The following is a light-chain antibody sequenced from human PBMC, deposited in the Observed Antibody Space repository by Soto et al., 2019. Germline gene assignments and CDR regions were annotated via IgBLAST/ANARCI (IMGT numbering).Light chain of an antibody. Sequence: EIVMTQSPATLSVSPGERATLSCRASQSLTSSLVWYQQKPGQAPRLLIYVASTKATGIPARFSGSGSGTEFTLTISSLQSEDSAVYYCPQYDNWVATFGGGTKVEIK. CDR1: QSLTSS. J-gene: IGKJ4*01. CDR3: PQYDNWVAT. V-gene: IGKV3-15*01. CDR2: VAS.